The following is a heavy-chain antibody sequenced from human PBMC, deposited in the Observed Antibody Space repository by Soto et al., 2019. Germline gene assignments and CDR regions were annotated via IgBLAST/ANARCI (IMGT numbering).Heavy chain of an antibody. CDR3: AREGLLWFGELSGYYYNYMDG. J-gene: IGHJ6*03. Sequence: QVQLQESGPGLVKPSGTLSLTCAVSSGSISSSNWWSWVRQPPGKGLEWIGEIFHSGSTNYNPCLNSRVTISAYKSKNQFSLKLSSVTAADTAVYYCAREGLLWFGELSGYYYNYMDGWGKGIMGTVAS. V-gene: IGHV4-4*02. D-gene: IGHD3-10*01. CDR1: SGSISSSNW. CDR2: IFHSGST.